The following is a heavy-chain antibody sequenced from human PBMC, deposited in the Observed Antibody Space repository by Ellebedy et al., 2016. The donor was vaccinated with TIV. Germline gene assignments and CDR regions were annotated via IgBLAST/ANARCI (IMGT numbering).Heavy chain of an antibody. CDR3: ARDMGRWLQFLAY. J-gene: IGHJ4*02. D-gene: IGHD5-24*01. CDR1: GFTFSGYW. V-gene: IGHV3-74*01. Sequence: GESLKISCTPSGFTFSGYWMHWVRQVPGKGLVWVSRINTDGSYTSYADSVKGRFTISRDNAKTSVYLQMNSLRAEDTAVYYCARDMGRWLQFLAYWGQGTLVTVSS. CDR2: INTDGSYT.